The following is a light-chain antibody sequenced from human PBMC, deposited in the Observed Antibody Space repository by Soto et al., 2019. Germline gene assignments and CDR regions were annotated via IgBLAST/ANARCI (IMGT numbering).Light chain of an antibody. CDR1: QGISSN. CDR3: QHYNSYSEA. V-gene: IGKV1-9*01. CDR2: GAS. J-gene: IGKJ1*01. Sequence: QLTQSPSSLSASVGDRVTITCRASQGISSNLAWYQQKPGRAPKLLIFGASTLQSGVPSRFSGSGSGTDFTLTIISLQPEDFATYFCQHYNSYSEAFGQGTKVDI.